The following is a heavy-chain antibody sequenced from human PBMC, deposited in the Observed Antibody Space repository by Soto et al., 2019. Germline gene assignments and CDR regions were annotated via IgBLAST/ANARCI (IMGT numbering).Heavy chain of an antibody. CDR1: GDSISSYNW. J-gene: IGHJ4*02. Sequence: QVQLQESGPGLVQPSGTLSLTCDVFGDSISSYNWWSWVRQSPGGGLEWIGEVFHGGTTNYNPSLKSRVAITVDKYNMQFSLKLSSLTARDTAVYYCATHRPDFGVIFYNWGQGTL. CDR3: ATHRPDFGVIFYN. V-gene: IGHV4-4*02. D-gene: IGHD2-8*01. CDR2: VFHGGTT.